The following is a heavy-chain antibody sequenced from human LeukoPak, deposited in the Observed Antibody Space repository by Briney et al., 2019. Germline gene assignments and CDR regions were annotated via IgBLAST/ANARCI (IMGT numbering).Heavy chain of an antibody. D-gene: IGHD1-7*01. J-gene: IGHJ4*02. V-gene: IGHV1-24*01. CDR1: GYTLTELS. CDR2: FDPEDGET. CDR3: ATVLELPDGSRNY. Sequence: GASVKVSCKVSGYTLTELSMHWVRQAPGKGLEWMGGFDPEDGETIYAQKFQGKVTMTEDTSTDTAYMELSSLRSEDTAVYYCATVLELPDGSRNYWGQGTLVTVSS.